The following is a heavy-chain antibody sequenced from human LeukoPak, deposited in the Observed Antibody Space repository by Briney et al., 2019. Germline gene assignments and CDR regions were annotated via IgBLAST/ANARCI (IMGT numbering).Heavy chain of an antibody. CDR2: INPNSGGT. V-gene: IGHV1-2*02. Sequence: GASVKVSCKASGYTFTGYYMHWVRQAPGQGLEWMGWINPNSGGTNYAQKFQGRVTMTRDTSISTAYMELSRLRSDDTAVYYCARDPKKRHFDRSIYYYYYYMDVWGKGTTVTVSS. CDR3: ARDPKKRHFDRSIYYYYYYMDV. D-gene: IGHD3-9*01. J-gene: IGHJ6*03. CDR1: GYTFTGYY.